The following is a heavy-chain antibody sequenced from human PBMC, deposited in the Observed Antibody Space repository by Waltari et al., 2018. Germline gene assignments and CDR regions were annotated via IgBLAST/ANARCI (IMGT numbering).Heavy chain of an antibody. CDR1: GYSISSGYY. CDR3: AGPYDFWSGSVDY. CDR2: IYHSGST. V-gene: IGHV4-38-2*01. Sequence: QVQLQESGPGLVKPSETLSLTCAVSGYSISSGYYWGWIRQPPGKGLEWIGSIYHSGSTYYNPSLKSRVTISVDTSKNQFSLKLGSVTAADTAVYYCAGPYDFWSGSVDYWGQGTLVTVSS. D-gene: IGHD3-3*01. J-gene: IGHJ4*02.